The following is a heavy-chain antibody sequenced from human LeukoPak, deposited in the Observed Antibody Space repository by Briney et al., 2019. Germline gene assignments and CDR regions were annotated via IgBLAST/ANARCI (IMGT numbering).Heavy chain of an antibody. V-gene: IGHV3-23*01. CDR2: FSGSGGST. CDR3: AISGLSRFGF. J-gene: IGHJ4*02. Sequence: PGGSLRLSCAASGFTFSNYAMSWVRQAPGKGLEWVSAFSGSGGSTYYADSVKGRFTIFRDNSKNTLYLLMNSLRAEDTAVYYCAISGLSRFGFWGQGTLVTVSS. D-gene: IGHD2/OR15-2a*01. CDR1: GFTFSNYA.